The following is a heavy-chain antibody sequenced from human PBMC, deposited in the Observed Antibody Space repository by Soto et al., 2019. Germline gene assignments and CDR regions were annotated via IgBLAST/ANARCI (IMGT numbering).Heavy chain of an antibody. CDR3: ARCYYDSSGYYYYGMDV. J-gene: IGHJ6*02. V-gene: IGHV3-33*01. CDR1: GFTFSSYG. D-gene: IGHD3-22*01. Sequence: QVQLVESGGGVVQPGRSLRLSCAASGFTFSSYGMHWVRQAPGKGLEWVAVIWYDGSNKYYADCVKGRFTISRDNSKNTLYLQMNSLRAEDTAVYYCARCYYDSSGYYYYGMDVWGQGTTVTVSS. CDR2: IWYDGSNK.